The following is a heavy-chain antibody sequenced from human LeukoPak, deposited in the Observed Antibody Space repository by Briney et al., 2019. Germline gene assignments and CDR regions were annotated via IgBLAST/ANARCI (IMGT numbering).Heavy chain of an antibody. D-gene: IGHD2-15*01. CDR1: GGPFSGHY. CDR2: ISHSGST. J-gene: IGHJ6*02. CDR3: ARLLHGDYYYGMDV. Sequence: TSETLSLTCAVYGGPFSGHYCIWIRQPPGKGLEWIGEISHSGSTNYNPSLQSRVTISVDTSKRQFSLRLSSVTAADTAVYYCARLLHGDYYYGMDVWGQGTTVTVSS. V-gene: IGHV4-34*01.